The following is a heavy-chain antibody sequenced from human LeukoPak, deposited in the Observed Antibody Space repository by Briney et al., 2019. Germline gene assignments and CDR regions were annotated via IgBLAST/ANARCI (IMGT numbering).Heavy chain of an antibody. CDR1: GYTFTSYG. CDR2: ISAYNGNT. V-gene: IGHV1-18*01. D-gene: IGHD4-23*01. J-gene: IGHJ4*02. CDR3: ARAMVTQGTYFDY. Sequence: ASVKVSCKASGYTFTSYGISWVRQAPGQGLEWMGWISAYNGNTNYAQKLQGRVTMTTDTSTSTAYVELRSLRSDDTAVYYCARAMVTQGTYFDYWGQGTLVTVSS.